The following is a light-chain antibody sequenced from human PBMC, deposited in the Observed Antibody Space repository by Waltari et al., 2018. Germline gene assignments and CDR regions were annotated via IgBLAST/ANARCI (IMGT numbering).Light chain of an antibody. Sequence: DMQMTQSPSYLSAPVGDRVTITCRASQGISDYVAWYQQKSGKGPKLLIYAASTLQSGVPSRFSGSGSGTDFTLTISSLQPEDVATYYCQNYNNAPFTFGPGTKVDIK. V-gene: IGKV1-27*01. CDR2: AAS. CDR3: QNYNNAPFT. J-gene: IGKJ3*01. CDR1: QGISDY.